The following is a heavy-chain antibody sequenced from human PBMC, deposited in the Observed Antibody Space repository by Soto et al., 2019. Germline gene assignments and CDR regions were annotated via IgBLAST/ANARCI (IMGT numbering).Heavy chain of an antibody. CDR3: AAGPNSDWYTY. D-gene: IGHD3-9*01. J-gene: IGHJ4*02. CDR1: GFTFSSYA. V-gene: IGHV3-23*01. Sequence: EVQLLESGGGLVQPGGSLRLSCAASGFTFSSYAMSWVRQTPGKGLEWVSLFSGSGGDTYYADSVKGRLTISRDNSKNTLYLQMNSLGAEDTAVYYCAAGPNSDWYTYWGQGTLVTVSS. CDR2: FSGSGGDT.